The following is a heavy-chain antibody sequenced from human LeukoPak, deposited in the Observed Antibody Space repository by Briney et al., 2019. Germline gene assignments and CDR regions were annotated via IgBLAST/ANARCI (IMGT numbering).Heavy chain of an antibody. CDR2: IKQDGSEK. Sequence: GGSLRLSCAASGFTFSSYWMSWVRQAPGKGLEWVANIKQDGSEKYYVDYVKGRFTISRDNAKNSLYLQMNSLRAEDTAVYYCARADSGTPYYFDYWGQGTLVTVSS. CDR1: GFTFSSYW. CDR3: ARADSGTPYYFDY. D-gene: IGHD5-12*01. V-gene: IGHV3-7*01. J-gene: IGHJ4*02.